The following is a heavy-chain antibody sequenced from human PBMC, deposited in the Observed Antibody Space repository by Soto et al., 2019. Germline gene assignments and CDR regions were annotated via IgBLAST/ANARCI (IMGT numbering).Heavy chain of an antibody. CDR2: ISSSSSYI. CDR1: GXTFSSYS. D-gene: IGHD3-22*01. J-gene: IGHJ6*02. Sequence: LRLSFAASGXTFSSYSMNWVRQAPGKGLEWVSSISSSSSYIYYADSVKGRFTISRDNAKNSLYLQMNSLRAEDTAVYYCARDQGNDSSGYYYSYYYYGMDVWGQGTTVTVSS. V-gene: IGHV3-21*01. CDR3: ARDQGNDSSGYYYSYYYYGMDV.